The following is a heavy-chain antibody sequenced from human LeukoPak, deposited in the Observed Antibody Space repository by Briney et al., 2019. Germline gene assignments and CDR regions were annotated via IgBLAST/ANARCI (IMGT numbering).Heavy chain of an antibody. CDR3: ARGETTVTTFYHDY. CDR2: IYYSGST. D-gene: IGHD4-17*01. CDR1: GGSISSYY. J-gene: IGHJ4*02. V-gene: IGHV4-59*01. Sequence: SETLSLTCTVSGGSISSYYWSWIRQPPGKGLDWIGYIYYSGSTNYNPSLKSRVTISVDTSKNQFSLKLSSVTAADTAVYYCARGETTVTTFYHDYWGQGTLVTVSS.